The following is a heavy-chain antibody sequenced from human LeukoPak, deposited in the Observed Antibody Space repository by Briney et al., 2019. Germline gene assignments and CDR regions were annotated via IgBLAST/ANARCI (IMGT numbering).Heavy chain of an antibody. CDR3: AKTDQLLIDY. Sequence: GGSLRLSCAPSGFTFSSYGMHWVRQAPGKGLEWVAFIRYDGSNKYYADSVKGRFTISRDNSKNTLYLQMNSLRAEDTAVYYCAKTDQLLIDYWGQGTLVTVSS. CDR1: GFTFSSYG. J-gene: IGHJ4*02. CDR2: IRYDGSNK. V-gene: IGHV3-30*02. D-gene: IGHD2-2*01.